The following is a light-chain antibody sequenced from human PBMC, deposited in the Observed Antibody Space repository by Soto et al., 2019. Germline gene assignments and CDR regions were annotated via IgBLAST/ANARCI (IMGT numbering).Light chain of an antibody. J-gene: IGLJ2*01. CDR2: GNS. Sequence: QSVLTQPPSVSGAPGQRVTISCTGSSSNIGAGYDVHWYQQLPGTAPKLLIYGNSNRPSGVPDRFSGSKSGTSASLAITGRQAEDEADYYCQSYDSSLSVAFGGGTKLTVL. CDR3: QSYDSSLSVA. V-gene: IGLV1-40*01. CDR1: SSNIGAGYD.